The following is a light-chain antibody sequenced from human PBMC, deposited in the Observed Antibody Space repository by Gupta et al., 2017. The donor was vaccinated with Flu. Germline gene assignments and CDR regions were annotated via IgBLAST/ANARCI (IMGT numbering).Light chain of an antibody. CDR1: QRVSSSY. J-gene: IGKJ2*01. V-gene: IGKV3-20*01. CDR2: GAS. CDR3: QQYGSSPGT. Sequence: RATLACRASQRVSSSYLAWYQQKPGQAPRLLIYGASSRATGIPDRFSGSGSGTDFTLTISRLEPEDFAVYYCQQYGSSPGTFGQGTKLEIK.